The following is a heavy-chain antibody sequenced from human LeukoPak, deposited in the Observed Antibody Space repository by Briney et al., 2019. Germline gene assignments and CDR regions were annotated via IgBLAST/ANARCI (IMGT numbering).Heavy chain of an antibody. J-gene: IGHJ5*01. D-gene: IGHD3-10*01. CDR3: ARDFYGVKVRWFDS. CDR2: INPNTGGT. CDR1: GYTFTGHY. V-gene: IGHV1-2*02. Sequence: ASVKVSCKASGYTFTGHYMHWVRQAPGRGLEWMRWINPNTGGTNYAQKFQGRVTMTRDMSISTAYMELSRLKSDDTAVYYCARDFYGVKVRWFDSWGQGTLVTVSS.